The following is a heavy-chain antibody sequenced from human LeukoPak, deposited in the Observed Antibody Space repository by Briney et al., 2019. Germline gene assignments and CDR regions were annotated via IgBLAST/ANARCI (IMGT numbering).Heavy chain of an antibody. Sequence: GASVKVSCKVSGYTLTKLSMHWGRHAPGKGLEWMGGFDPEDGETIYAQKFQGRVTMTEDTSTDTAYMELSSLRSEDTAVYYCATDYTGYYNIYYWGQGTLVTVSS. V-gene: IGHV1-24*01. D-gene: IGHD3-9*01. CDR1: GYTLTKLS. CDR3: ATDYTGYYNIYY. CDR2: FDPEDGET. J-gene: IGHJ4*02.